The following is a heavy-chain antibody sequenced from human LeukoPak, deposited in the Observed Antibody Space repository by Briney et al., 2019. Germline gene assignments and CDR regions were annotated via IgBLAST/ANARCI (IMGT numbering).Heavy chain of an antibody. Sequence: PTQTLSLTCAVSGGSISSGGYSWSWIRQPPGKGLEWIGYIYHSGSTYYNPSLKSRVTISVDTSKNQFTLKLTSLTAADTAVYYCVRDRDYWGQGTLVTVSS. CDR3: VRDRDY. CDR2: IYHSGST. V-gene: IGHV4-30-2*01. J-gene: IGHJ4*02. CDR1: GGSISSGGYS.